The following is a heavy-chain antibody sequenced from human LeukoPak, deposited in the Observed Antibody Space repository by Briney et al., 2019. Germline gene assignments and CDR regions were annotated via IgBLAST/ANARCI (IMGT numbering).Heavy chain of an antibody. CDR1: GGSISTYY. D-gene: IGHD6-13*01. Sequence: PSETPYLTCTVSGGSISTYYWSWVRQSPGKGLECIGYIDYSGSTNYNPSLKSRVTMSVDTSKNQFSLKLSSVTAADTAVYYCARWVAAASIDYWGQGTLVTVSS. V-gene: IGHV4-59*01. CDR3: ARWVAAASIDY. J-gene: IGHJ4*02. CDR2: IDYSGST.